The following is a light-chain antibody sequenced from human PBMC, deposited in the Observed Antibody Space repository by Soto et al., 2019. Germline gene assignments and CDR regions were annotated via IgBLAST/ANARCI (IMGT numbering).Light chain of an antibody. J-gene: IGKJ1*01. Sequence: EIVLTQSPATLSLSPGERATLSCRASQSVSSYLAWYQQKPGQTPRLLIYDASNRATDIPARFSGSGSGTDFTLTIRSLEPEDFAGYYCQQRSNWPVTFGQGTRVEIK. CDR3: QQRSNWPVT. CDR2: DAS. CDR1: QSVSSY. V-gene: IGKV3-11*01.